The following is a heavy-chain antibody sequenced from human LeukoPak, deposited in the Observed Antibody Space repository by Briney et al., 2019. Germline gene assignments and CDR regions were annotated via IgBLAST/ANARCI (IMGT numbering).Heavy chain of an antibody. CDR2: IYYSGST. Sequence: KTSETLSLTCTVSGGSISSGGYYWSWIRQHPGKGLEWIGYIYYSGSTYYNPSLKSRVTISVDTSKNQFSLKLSSVTAADTAVYYCARERITGGYYPYFDYWGQGTLVTVSS. V-gene: IGHV4-31*03. D-gene: IGHD3-3*01. CDR1: GGSISSGGYY. CDR3: ARERITGGYYPYFDY. J-gene: IGHJ4*02.